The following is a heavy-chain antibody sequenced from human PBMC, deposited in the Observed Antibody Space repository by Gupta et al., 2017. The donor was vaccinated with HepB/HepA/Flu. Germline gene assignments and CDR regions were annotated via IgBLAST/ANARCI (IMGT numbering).Heavy chain of an antibody. J-gene: IGHJ4*02. V-gene: IGHV3-7*01. D-gene: IGHD1-7*01. CDR1: GFTFSSSW. CDR3: AKADGTNYAHWFDY. CDR2: IKQDGSEK. Sequence: EVQLLESGGGLVQPGGSLRLSCAAAGFTFSSSWMSWVRQAPGKGLEWVANIKQDGSEKYYGDSVKGRFTRSRENAKNSLYLQMNRVRAADSAVYYCAKADGTNYAHWFDYGGRGTLVTVSS.